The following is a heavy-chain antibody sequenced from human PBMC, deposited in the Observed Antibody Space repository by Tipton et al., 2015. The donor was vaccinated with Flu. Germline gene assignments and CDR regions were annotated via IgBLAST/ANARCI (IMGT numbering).Heavy chain of an antibody. CDR1: GDSINNYD. J-gene: IGHJ5*02. Sequence: LRLSCTVSGDSINNYDWSWVRQSPGKALECIGYLYTSGSTDYNPSLKSRVTISVDTSKNQFFLKLNSLTPADTGVYYCARDVITVAGTRFDPWGQGTLVTVSS. CDR3: ARDVITVAGTRFDP. D-gene: IGHD6-19*01. V-gene: IGHV4-59*01. CDR2: LYTSGST.